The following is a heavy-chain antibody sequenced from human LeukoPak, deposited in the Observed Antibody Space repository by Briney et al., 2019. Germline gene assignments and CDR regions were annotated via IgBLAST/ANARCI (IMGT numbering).Heavy chain of an antibody. CDR1: GFTFSSYA. J-gene: IGHJ4*02. Sequence: PGRSLRLSCAASGFTFSSYAMHWVRQAPGKGLEWVAVISYDGNNKYYADSVKGRFTISRDNSKNTLYLQMNSLRAEDTAVYYCARDSSQQLTYLADYWGQGTLVTVSS. CDR3: ARDSSQQLTYLADY. V-gene: IGHV3-30-3*01. D-gene: IGHD6-13*01. CDR2: ISYDGNNK.